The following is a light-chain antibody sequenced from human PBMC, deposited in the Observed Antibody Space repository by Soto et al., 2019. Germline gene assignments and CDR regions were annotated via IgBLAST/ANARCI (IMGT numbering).Light chain of an antibody. V-gene: IGLV1-40*01. CDR1: SSNIGAAFD. CDR2: ENT. Sequence: QSVLTQPPSVSGAPGQRVTISCTGSSSNIGAAFDVHWYQQVPGTAPKLLIYENTKRPSGVPDRFSGSKSGTSASLAITGLQAEDEADYYYQYYDSGLSGWLFGGGTKLTVL. CDR3: QYYDSGLSGWL. J-gene: IGLJ2*01.